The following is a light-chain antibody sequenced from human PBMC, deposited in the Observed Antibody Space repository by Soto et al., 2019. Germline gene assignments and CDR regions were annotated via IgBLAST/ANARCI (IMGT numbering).Light chain of an antibody. V-gene: IGLV2-14*01. CDR3: DSYTSSSSYA. J-gene: IGLJ1*01. Sequence: SALTQPASVSGSPGQSITISCTGTGSDVGAYRYVSWYQQHPGQAPKLIIYDVSNRPSGVSDRFSGSKSGNTASLTISGLQSEDEADYYCDSYTSSSSYAFGTGTKVPVL. CDR1: GSDVGAYRY. CDR2: DVS.